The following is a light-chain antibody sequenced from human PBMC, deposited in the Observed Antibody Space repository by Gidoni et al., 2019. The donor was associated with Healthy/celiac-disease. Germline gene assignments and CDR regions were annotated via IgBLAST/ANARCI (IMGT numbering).Light chain of an antibody. J-gene: IGKJ3*01. V-gene: IGKV3-15*01. CDR1: QSVSSN. Sequence: EIVMTQSPATLSVSPGERATLSCRASQSVSSNLAWYQQKPGQAPRLLIYGASTRATGIPARFSGSGSGTEFTLTISRLQSEDFAVYYCQQYNNWPPVTFGPGTKVDIK. CDR2: GAS. CDR3: QQYNNWPPVT.